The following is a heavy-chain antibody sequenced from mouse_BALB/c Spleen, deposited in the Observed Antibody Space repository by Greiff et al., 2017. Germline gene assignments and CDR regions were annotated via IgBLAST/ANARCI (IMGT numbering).Heavy chain of an antibody. CDR2: ISYSGST. J-gene: IGHJ2*01. Sequence: EVQGVESGPGLVKPSQSLSLTCTVTGYSITSDYAWNWIRQFPGNKLEWMGYISYSGSTSYNPSLKSRISITRDTSKNQFFLQLNSVTTEDTATYYCARDGSSYVGYFDYWGQGTTLTVSS. CDR1: GYSITSDYA. CDR3: ARDGSSYVGYFDY. D-gene: IGHD1-1*01. V-gene: IGHV3-2*02.